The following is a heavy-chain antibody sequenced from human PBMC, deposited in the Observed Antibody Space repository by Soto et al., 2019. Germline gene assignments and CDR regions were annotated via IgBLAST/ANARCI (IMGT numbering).Heavy chain of an antibody. J-gene: IGHJ5*02. CDR3: ARDSPGPMVRGDNNWFDP. CDR2: IYYSGST. D-gene: IGHD3-10*01. Sequence: SETLSLTCTVSGGSISSYYWSWIRQPPGKGLEWIGYIYYSGSTNYNPSLKSRVTISVDTSKNQFSLKLSSVTAADTAVYYCARDSPGPMVRGDNNWFDPWGQGTPVTVSS. V-gene: IGHV4-59*01. CDR1: GGSISSYY.